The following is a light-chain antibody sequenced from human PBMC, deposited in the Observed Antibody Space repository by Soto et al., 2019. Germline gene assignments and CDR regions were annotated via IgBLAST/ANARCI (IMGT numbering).Light chain of an antibody. CDR2: DVS. J-gene: IGLJ3*02. CDR3: SSYTSSSTPYWV. CDR1: SSDVGGYNY. Sequence: QSALTQPASVSGSPGQSITISCTGTSSDVGGYNYVSRYQQHPGKAPKLMIYDVSNRPSGVSNRFSGSKSSNTASLTISGLQAEDEADYYCSSYTSSSTPYWVFGGGTKLTVL. V-gene: IGLV2-14*01.